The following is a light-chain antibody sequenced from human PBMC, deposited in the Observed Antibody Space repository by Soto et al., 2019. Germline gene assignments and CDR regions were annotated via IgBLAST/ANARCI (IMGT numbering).Light chain of an antibody. V-gene: IGLV2-8*01. J-gene: IGLJ3*02. CDR3: ASYAGNIWV. CDR2: ELT. CDR1: SY. Sequence: QSALTQPPSASGSHGQSVTISCTATSYVSWYQQHPCKAPRLIIYELTKRPSGVPDRFSGSTSGNTASLTVSGLQADDEADYYCASYAGNIWVFGGGTKVTVL.